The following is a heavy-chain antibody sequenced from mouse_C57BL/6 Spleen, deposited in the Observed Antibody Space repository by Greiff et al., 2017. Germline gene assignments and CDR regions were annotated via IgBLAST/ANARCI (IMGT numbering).Heavy chain of an antibody. CDR3: AREWRLLRAMDY. CDR2: INPSNGGT. CDR1: GYTFTSYW. V-gene: IGHV1-53*01. D-gene: IGHD2-3*01. Sequence: QVQLLQPGTELVKPGASVKLSCTASGYTFTSYWMSWVKQSPGQGLEWIGNINPSNGGTYYNEKFKSKATLTVDKSSSTAYMQLSSLTSEDSAVYYCAREWRLLRAMDYWGQGTSVTVSS. J-gene: IGHJ4*01.